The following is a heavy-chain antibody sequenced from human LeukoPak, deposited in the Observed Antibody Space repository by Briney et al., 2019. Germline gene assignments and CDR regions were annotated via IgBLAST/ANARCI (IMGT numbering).Heavy chain of an antibody. J-gene: IGHJ4*02. Sequence: PSETLSLTCTVSGYSISSGYYWGWIRQPPGKGLEWIGSIYHSGSTYYNPSLKSRVTISVDTSKNQFSLKLSSVTAADTAVYYCARVDSSGPAIYYFDYWGQGTLVTVSS. V-gene: IGHV4-38-2*02. CDR3: ARVDSSGPAIYYFDY. CDR2: IYHSGST. D-gene: IGHD3-22*01. CDR1: GYSISSGYY.